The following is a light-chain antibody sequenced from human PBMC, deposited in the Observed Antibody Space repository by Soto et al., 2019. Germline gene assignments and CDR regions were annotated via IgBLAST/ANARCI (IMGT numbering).Light chain of an antibody. CDR3: SPYAGSNNFVV. J-gene: IGLJ2*01. CDR2: EVN. V-gene: IGLV2-8*01. Sequence: QSALTQPPSASGSPGQSVTISCTGTSSDVGGYKYVSWYQQHPGKAPKLMIYEVNKRPSGVPDRFSGSKSGNTASLTVSGLQAEDEADYYCSPYAGSNNFVVFGGGTQLTVL. CDR1: SSDVGGYKY.